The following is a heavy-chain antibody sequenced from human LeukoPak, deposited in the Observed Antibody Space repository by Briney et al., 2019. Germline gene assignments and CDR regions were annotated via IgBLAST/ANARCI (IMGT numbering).Heavy chain of an antibody. CDR3: ARDEYIHGDLTNFDS. CDR2: ISSSGSTI. D-gene: IGHD4-17*01. CDR1: GFTFSSYE. J-gene: IGHJ4*02. Sequence: GGSLRLSCAASGFTFSSYEMNWVRQAPGKGLEWVSYISSSGSTIYYADSVKGRFTISRDNAKNSLYLQMNSLRAEDTAVYYCARDEYIHGDLTNFDSWGQGTLVIVSS. V-gene: IGHV3-48*03.